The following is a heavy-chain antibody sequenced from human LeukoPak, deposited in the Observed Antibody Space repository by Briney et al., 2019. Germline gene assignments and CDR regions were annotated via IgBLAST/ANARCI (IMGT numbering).Heavy chain of an antibody. CDR2: INHSGST. CDR1: GGSFSGYY. J-gene: IGHJ4*02. CDR3: ARGAHDGDYYFDY. Sequence: SGTLSLTCAVYGGSFSGYYWSWIRQPPGKGLEWIGEINHSGSTNYNPSLKSRVTISVDTSKNQFSLKLSSVTAADTAVYYCARGAHDGDYYFDYWGQGTLVTVSS. D-gene: IGHD4-17*01. V-gene: IGHV4-34*01.